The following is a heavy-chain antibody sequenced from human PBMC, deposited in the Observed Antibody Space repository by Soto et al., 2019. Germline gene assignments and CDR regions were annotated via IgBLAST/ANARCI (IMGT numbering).Heavy chain of an antibody. CDR1: GGTFSSYS. J-gene: IGHJ3*02. CDR3: ASRERVDAFDI. CDR2: IIPILGSA. Sequence: QVQLVQSGAEVKKPGSSVMVSCKASGGTFSSYSITWVRQAPGQGLEWMGGIIPILGSANYAQKFQDRVTITADESTTTTYMELSSLRSEDAAMYFYASRERVDAFDIWGQGTMVTVSS. V-gene: IGHV1-69*01.